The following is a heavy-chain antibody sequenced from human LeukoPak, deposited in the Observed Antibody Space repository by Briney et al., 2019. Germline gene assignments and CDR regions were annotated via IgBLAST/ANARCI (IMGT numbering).Heavy chain of an antibody. D-gene: IGHD2-2*01. Sequence: SSVKVSCKASGGTFSSYAISWVRQAPGQGLEWMGGIIPIFGTANYAQKFQGRVTITADESTSTAYMELSSLRSEDTAVYYCARAPGGYCSSTSCPNWFDPWGQGTLVTVSS. CDR1: GGTFSSYA. CDR3: ARAPGGYCSSTSCPNWFDP. V-gene: IGHV1-69*01. CDR2: IIPIFGTA. J-gene: IGHJ5*02.